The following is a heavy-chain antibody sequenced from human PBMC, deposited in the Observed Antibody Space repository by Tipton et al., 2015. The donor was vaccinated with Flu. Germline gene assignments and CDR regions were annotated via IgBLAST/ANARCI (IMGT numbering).Heavy chain of an antibody. Sequence: LRLSCTVSGGSMSSGSYYWGWIRQPPGKGLEWIGNIYHLGNTYHSPSLKSRVSILVDTPKNQFFLKVSSVTAADTAVYYGARVVNYGGGWYFEYWGQGTLVTVSS. J-gene: IGHJ4*02. CDR1: GGSMSSGSYY. V-gene: IGHV4-39*07. CDR2: IYHLGNT. CDR3: ARVVNYGGGWYFEY. D-gene: IGHD6-19*01.